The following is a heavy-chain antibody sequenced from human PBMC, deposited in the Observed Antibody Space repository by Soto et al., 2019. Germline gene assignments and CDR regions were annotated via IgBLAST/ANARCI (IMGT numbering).Heavy chain of an antibody. V-gene: IGHV1-69*13. J-gene: IGHJ3*02. CDR2: IIPIFGTA. CDR1: GGTFSSYA. CDR3: ATYFYSSGYFPGVFDI. Sequence: SVKVSCKASGGTFSSYAISWVRQAPGQGLEWMGGIIPIFGTANYAQKFQGRVTITADESTSTAYMELSSLRSEDTAVYYCATYFYSSGYFPGVFDIWGQRTMVTVSS. D-gene: IGHD3-22*01.